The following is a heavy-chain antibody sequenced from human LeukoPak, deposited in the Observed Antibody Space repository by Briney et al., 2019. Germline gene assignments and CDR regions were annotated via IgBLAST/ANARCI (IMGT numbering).Heavy chain of an antibody. D-gene: IGHD3-10*01. CDR2: IKQDGSEK. CDR1: GFNFSSYW. CDR3: ARAGDY. Sequence: GGSLRLSCAASGFNFSSYWMSWVRQALGKGLVWVANIKQDGSEKYYVDSVKGRFTISRDNARNSLYLQMNSLRAEDTAVYYCARAGDYWGQGTLVTVSS. V-gene: IGHV3-7*03. J-gene: IGHJ4*02.